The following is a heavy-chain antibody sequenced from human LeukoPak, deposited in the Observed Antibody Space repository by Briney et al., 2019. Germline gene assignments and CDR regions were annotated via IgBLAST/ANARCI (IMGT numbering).Heavy chain of an antibody. CDR3: ARQGYYDSSGYYWSFDY. V-gene: IGHV4-34*01. Sequence: SETLSLTCAVDGGSFRGYYWSWIRQPTGKGLEWIGEINHSGSTNYNPSLKSRVTISVDTSKNQFSLKLSSVTAADTAVYYCARQGYYDSSGYYWSFDYWGQGTLVTVSS. CDR2: INHSGST. D-gene: IGHD3-22*01. CDR1: GGSFRGYY. J-gene: IGHJ4*02.